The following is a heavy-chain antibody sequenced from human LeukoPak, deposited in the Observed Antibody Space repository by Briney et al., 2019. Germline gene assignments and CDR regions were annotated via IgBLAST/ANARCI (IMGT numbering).Heavy chain of an antibody. Sequence: SETLSLTCTVSGGSISSSSYYWGWIRQPPGRGLEWSGSIYYSGSTYYTPSLTSRVTISVDTSKNQFSLKLSSVTAADTAVYYCARLTIVAATTSDASWGQGTLVTVSS. J-gene: IGHJ5*02. D-gene: IGHD1-26*01. CDR2: IYYSGST. V-gene: IGHV4-39*07. CDR3: ARLTIVAATTSDAS. CDR1: GGSISSSSYY.